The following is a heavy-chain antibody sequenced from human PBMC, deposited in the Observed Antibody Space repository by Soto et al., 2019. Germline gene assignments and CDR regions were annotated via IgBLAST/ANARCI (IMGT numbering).Heavy chain of an antibody. J-gene: IGHJ4*02. Sequence: EVQLVESGGGLVKPGGSLRLSCAASGFTFSSYSMNWVRQAPGKGLEWVSSISSSSSYIYYADSVKGRFTISRDKAKNSLYRQMNSLRAEDTAVYYCARDQPGYSYGYGLGYWGQGTLVTVSS. CDR2: ISSSSSYI. D-gene: IGHD5-18*01. V-gene: IGHV3-21*01. CDR3: ARDQPGYSYGYGLGY. CDR1: GFTFSSYS.